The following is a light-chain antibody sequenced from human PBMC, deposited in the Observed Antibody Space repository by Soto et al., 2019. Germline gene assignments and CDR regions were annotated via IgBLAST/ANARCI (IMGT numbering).Light chain of an antibody. V-gene: IGLV2-14*01. Sequence: QSVLTRPASVSGSPGQSITISCTGTSSDVGGYNYVSWYQQHPGKAPKLMIYDVSNRPSGVSNRFASSKSGNTASLTISGLQAEYEADYYCSSYTSSSTLGVFGGGTKVTVL. CDR1: SSDVGGYNY. CDR3: SSYTSSSTLGV. CDR2: DVS. J-gene: IGLJ3*02.